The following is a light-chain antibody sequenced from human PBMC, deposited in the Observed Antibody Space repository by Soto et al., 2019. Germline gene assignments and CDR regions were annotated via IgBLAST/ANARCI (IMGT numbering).Light chain of an antibody. Sequence: DIEMTQSPLSLPVTPGEPASISCRSSQSLLHSNGFNYVDWYLQKPGQSPQLLIFVNSNRASRVPDRFRGSGSGTDFTLEINRVEAEDVGVYYCMQTLESPWTFGQGTKVEI. J-gene: IGKJ1*01. V-gene: IGKV2-28*01. CDR1: QSLLHSNGFNY. CDR2: VNS. CDR3: MQTLESPWT.